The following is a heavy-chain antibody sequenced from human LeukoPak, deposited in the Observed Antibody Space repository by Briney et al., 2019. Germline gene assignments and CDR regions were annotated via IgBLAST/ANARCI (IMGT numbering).Heavy chain of an antibody. J-gene: IGHJ4*02. Sequence: QPGGSLRLSCAASGFTFSSYAMSWGRQAGGKGLEWVSAISGSGGSTYYADSVKGRFTISRDNSKNTMYLQMNSLRAEDTAVYYCAKDLGPVLRYFDWLMDWGQGTLVTVSS. CDR1: GFTFSSYA. D-gene: IGHD3-9*01. CDR2: ISGSGGST. CDR3: AKDLGPVLRYFDWLMD. V-gene: IGHV3-23*01.